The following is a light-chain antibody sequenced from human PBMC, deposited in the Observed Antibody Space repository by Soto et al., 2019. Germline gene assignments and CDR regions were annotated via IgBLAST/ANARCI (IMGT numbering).Light chain of an antibody. CDR2: SAS. CDR1: QALSNY. CDR3: QQYYSFIT. V-gene: IGKV1-9*01. J-gene: IGKJ5*01. Sequence: DIQLTQSPSVLSASVGDTVTITCRASQALSNYLAWYQQKPGKAPDLLIYSASTLQSGVPSRFSGSGSGTDFTLTISCLQSEDFATYYCQQYYSFITFGQGTRLEIK.